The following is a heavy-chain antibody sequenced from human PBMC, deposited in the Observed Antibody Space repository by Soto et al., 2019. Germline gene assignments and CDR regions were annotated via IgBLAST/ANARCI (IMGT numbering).Heavy chain of an antibody. Sequence: GGSLRLSCAASGFTFSNYAMSWVRQAPGKGLEWVSTISGSGGSTYYADSVKGRFTISRDNSKNTLYLQMNILRAEDTAIYYCAKNNYDFWSAYAYWGQGALVTVSS. V-gene: IGHV3-23*01. CDR3: AKNNYDFWSAYAY. D-gene: IGHD3-3*01. J-gene: IGHJ4*02. CDR2: ISGSGGST. CDR1: GFTFSNYA.